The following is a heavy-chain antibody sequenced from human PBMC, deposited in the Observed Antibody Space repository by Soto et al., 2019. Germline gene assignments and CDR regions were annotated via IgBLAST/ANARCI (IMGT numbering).Heavy chain of an antibody. CDR3: ARGMGTAMVTLSFDY. D-gene: IGHD5-18*01. V-gene: IGHV3-21*01. CDR2: ISSSSSYI. Sequence: EVQLVESGGGLVKPGGSLRLSCAASGFTFGSYSMNWVRQAPGQGLEWVSSISSSSSYIYYAGSVKGRLTVSRDNAKNSVFLVMNSLRAEDSAVYYCARGMGTAMVTLSFDYWGQGALVTVSS. J-gene: IGHJ4*02. CDR1: GFTFGSYS.